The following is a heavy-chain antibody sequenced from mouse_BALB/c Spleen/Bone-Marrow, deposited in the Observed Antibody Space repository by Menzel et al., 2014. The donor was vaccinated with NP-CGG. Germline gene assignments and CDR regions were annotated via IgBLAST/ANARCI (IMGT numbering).Heavy chain of an antibody. CDR1: GYSFTGYY. CDR2: INPYNGAT. Sequence: VQLQQSGPELVKLGASVKISCKASGYSFTGYYMHWVKPSHVKSLEWIGRINPYNGATSYNQNFKDKASLTVDKSSSTAYMELHSLTSEDSAVYYCASYDGGFAYWGQGTLVTVSA. J-gene: IGHJ3*01. D-gene: IGHD2-12*01. V-gene: IGHV1S30*01. CDR3: ASYDGGFAY.